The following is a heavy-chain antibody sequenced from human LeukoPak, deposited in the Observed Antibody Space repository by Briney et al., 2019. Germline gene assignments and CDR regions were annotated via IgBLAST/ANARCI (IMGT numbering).Heavy chain of an antibody. V-gene: IGHV4-34*01. D-gene: IGHD3-3*01. CDR2: INHSGST. Sequence: SETLSLTCSVSGASITSYYWSWIRQPPGKGLEWIGEINHSGSTNYNPSLKSRVTISVDTSKNQFSLKLSSVTAAGTAVYYCARLGFWSGYYYDYWGQGTLVTVSS. CDR1: GASITSYY. J-gene: IGHJ4*02. CDR3: ARLGFWSGYYYDY.